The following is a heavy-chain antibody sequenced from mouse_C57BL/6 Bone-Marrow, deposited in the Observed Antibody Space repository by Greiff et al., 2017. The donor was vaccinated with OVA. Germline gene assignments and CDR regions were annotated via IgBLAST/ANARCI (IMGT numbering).Heavy chain of an antibody. Sequence: QVHVKQSGAELVRPGASVTLSCKASGYTFTDYEMHWVKQTPVHGLEWIGAIDPETGGTAYNQKFKGKAILTADKSSSTAYMELRSLTSEDSAVYYCTSSTYYYGSSVDYWGQGTTLTVSS. V-gene: IGHV1-15*01. CDR3: TSSTYYYGSSVDY. J-gene: IGHJ2*01. D-gene: IGHD1-1*01. CDR1: GYTFTDYE. CDR2: IDPETGGT.